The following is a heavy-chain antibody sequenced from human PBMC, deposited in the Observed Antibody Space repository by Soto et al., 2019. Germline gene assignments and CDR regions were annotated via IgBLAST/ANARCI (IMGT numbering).Heavy chain of an antibody. CDR3: AGGGSLYYDILD. Sequence: SETLSLTCTVSGGSISSYYWSWIRQPPGKGLEWIGYIYYSGSTNYNPSLKSRVTISVDTSKNQFSLKLSSVTAADTAVYYCAGGGSLYYDILDWGQGTLVTVSS. D-gene: IGHD3-9*01. CDR2: IYYSGST. V-gene: IGHV4-59*01. CDR1: GGSISSYY. J-gene: IGHJ4*02.